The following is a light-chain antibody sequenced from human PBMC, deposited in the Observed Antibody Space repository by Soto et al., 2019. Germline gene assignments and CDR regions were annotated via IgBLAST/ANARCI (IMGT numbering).Light chain of an antibody. V-gene: IGLV2-14*01. CDR2: GVS. J-gene: IGLJ2*01. CDR1: SSDVGGYNY. Sequence: QSALTQPASVSGSPGQSITISCTGTSSDVGGYNYVSWYQQHPAKAPTLIIYGVSNRPSGVSNHFSGSKSGNTASLTISGLQAEDEADYYCSSYTGSCTVVFGGGTKLNVL. CDR3: SSYTGSCTVV.